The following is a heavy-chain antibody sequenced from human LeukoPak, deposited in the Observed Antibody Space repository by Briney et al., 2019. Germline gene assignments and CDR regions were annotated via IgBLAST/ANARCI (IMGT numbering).Heavy chain of an antibody. CDR1: GFTFSRYW. CDR3: ARGGMYSSRWFLDN. V-gene: IGHV3-74*01. CDR2: MNWDGSTT. D-gene: IGHD6-13*01. J-gene: IGHJ4*02. Sequence: GGSLRLSCAASGFTFSRYWMHWVRQAPGKGLVWVSRMNWDGSTTTYADSVKGRFTVSRDNAKMLYLQMNSLRVEDMAVYYCARGGMYSSRWFLDNWGRGTLVTVSS.